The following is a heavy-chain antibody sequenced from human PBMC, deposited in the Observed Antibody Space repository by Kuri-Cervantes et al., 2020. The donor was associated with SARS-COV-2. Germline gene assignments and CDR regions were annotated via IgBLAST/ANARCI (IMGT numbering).Heavy chain of an antibody. CDR3: ARRAAPGSFIDS. Sequence: ASVTVSCKASGYTFTGYYMLWVRQAPGQGLEWMGWINPNSGGTNYTQKFQGWVTMTRDTSISTAYMELSRLRSDDTAVYFCARRAAPGSFIDSWGQGTLVTVSS. D-gene: IGHD6-13*01. V-gene: IGHV1-2*04. CDR1: GYTFTGYY. CDR2: INPNSGGT. J-gene: IGHJ4*02.